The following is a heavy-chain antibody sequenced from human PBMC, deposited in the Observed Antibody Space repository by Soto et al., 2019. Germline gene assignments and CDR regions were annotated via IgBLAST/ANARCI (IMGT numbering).Heavy chain of an antibody. Sequence: VQVVESGGGLVQPGGSLRLSCAASGFSVSNQDMSWVRQAPGKGLEWVSLINSGGSTYYADSVKGRFSISRDNSKNTLYLQMTSLRAEDTAVYYCARGGYWNQIDYWGQGTLVTVSS. D-gene: IGHD1-1*01. CDR1: GFSVSNQD. CDR3: ARGGYWNQIDY. V-gene: IGHV3-66*01. CDR2: INSGGST. J-gene: IGHJ4*02.